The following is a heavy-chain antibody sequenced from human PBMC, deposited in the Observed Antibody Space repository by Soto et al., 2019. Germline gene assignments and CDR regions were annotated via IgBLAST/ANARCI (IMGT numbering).Heavy chain of an antibody. CDR1: GIVFSDY. CDR3: ARLPFPGGWFDP. CDR2: ISGSGRTI. J-gene: IGHJ5*02. Sequence: QVQLVESGGGLVKPGGSLRLSCAASGIVFSDYMSWVRQAPGKGLEWLSYISGSGRTIYSADSVKGRFTISRDNATNSLYLQTNNVRTEDTAVYYCARLPFPGGWFDPWGQGTLVTVSS. V-gene: IGHV3-11*01. D-gene: IGHD3-16*01.